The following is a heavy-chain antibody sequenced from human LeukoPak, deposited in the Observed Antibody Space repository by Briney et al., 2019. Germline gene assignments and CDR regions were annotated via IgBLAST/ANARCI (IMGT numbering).Heavy chain of an antibody. CDR1: GFTFSSYW. V-gene: IGHV3-74*03. CDR3: ARGITIFGVVNDAFDI. J-gene: IGHJ3*02. CDR2: VDSDGSST. D-gene: IGHD3-3*01. Sequence: GGSLRLSCVASGFTFSSYWIHGVRQAPGKGLVWVSRVDSDGSSTTYADSVKGRFTVSRDNAKNTLYLQMNSLRAEDTAVYYCARGITIFGVVNDAFDIWGQGTMVTVSS.